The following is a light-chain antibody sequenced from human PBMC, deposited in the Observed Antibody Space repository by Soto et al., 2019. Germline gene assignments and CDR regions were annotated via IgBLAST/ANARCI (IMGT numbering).Light chain of an antibody. Sequence: EIVLTQSPATLSLSPGERATLSCRASQTVSSSSLAWYQQKPGQAPRLLISDASTRAPGIPARFNGSGSATDFTLTISSLEPEDFAIYYCQQRYNWPLTFGQGTKVDIK. V-gene: IGKV3-11*01. CDR1: QTVSSSS. CDR3: QQRYNWPLT. J-gene: IGKJ1*01. CDR2: DAS.